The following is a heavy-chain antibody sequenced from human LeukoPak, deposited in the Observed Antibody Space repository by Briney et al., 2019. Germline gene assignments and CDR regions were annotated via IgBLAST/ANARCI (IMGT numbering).Heavy chain of an antibody. D-gene: IGHD1-26*01. CDR3: ARDIRELLRRRGAFDI. CDR2: IYHSGST. V-gene: IGHV4-30-2*01. Sequence: SETLSLTCTVSGGSISSGGYYWSWIRQPPGKGLEWIGYIYHSGSTYYNPSLKSRVTISVDRSKNQFSLKLSSVTAADTAVYYCARDIRELLRRRGAFDIWGQGTMVTVSS. J-gene: IGHJ3*02. CDR1: GGSISSGGYY.